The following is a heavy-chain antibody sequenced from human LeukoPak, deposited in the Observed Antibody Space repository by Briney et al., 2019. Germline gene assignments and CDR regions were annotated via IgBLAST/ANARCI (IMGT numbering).Heavy chain of an antibody. CDR2: INHSGST. D-gene: IGHD3-10*01. J-gene: IGHJ5*02. CDR3: ARGFRRFDP. Sequence: SETLSLTCAVYGGSFSGHYWSWIRQPPGKGLEWIGEINHSGSTNYNPSLKSRVTISVDTSKNQFSLKLSSVTAADTAVYYCARGFRRFDPWGQGTLVTVSS. CDR1: GGSFSGHY. V-gene: IGHV4-34*01.